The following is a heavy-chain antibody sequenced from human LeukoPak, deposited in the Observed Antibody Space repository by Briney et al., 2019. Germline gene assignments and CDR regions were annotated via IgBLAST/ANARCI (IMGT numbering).Heavy chain of an antibody. J-gene: IGHJ4*02. CDR3: AKSGWYSGLDY. CDR2: ISGSGGST. D-gene: IGHD6-19*01. Sequence: VSAISGSGGSTYYADSVKGRFTISRDNSKNTLYLQMNSLRAEDTAVYYCAKSGWYSGLDYWGQGTLVTVSS. V-gene: IGHV3-23*01.